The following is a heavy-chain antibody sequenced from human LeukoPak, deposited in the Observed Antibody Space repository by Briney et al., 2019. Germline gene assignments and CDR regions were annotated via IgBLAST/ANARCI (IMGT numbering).Heavy chain of an antibody. Sequence: ASVKVSCKASGYTFTSYGISWVRQAPGQGLEWMGWISAYNGNTNYAQKLQGRVTMTTDTSTSTAYMELRSLRSDDTAVYYCVSKGPEDYDSSGYGALYYYYMDVWGKGTTVTVSS. CDR3: VSKGPEDYDSSGYGALYYYYMDV. J-gene: IGHJ6*03. V-gene: IGHV1-18*01. CDR2: ISAYNGNT. CDR1: GYTFTSYG. D-gene: IGHD3-22*01.